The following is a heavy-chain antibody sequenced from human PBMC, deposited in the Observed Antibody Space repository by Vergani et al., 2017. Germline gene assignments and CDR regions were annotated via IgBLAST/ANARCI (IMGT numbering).Heavy chain of an antibody. J-gene: IGHJ2*01. CDR3: ARDRDFGDSAYWYFDL. D-gene: IGHD3-10*01. V-gene: IGHV3-21*01. CDR2: ISSSSSYI. CDR1: GFTFSRYS. Sequence: EVQLVESGGGLVKPGGSLRLSCAASGFTFSRYSMNWVRQAPGKGLEWVSSISSSSSYIYYADSVKGRFTISRDNAKNALYLQMNSLRAEDTAVYYCARDRDFGDSAYWYFDLWGRGTLVTVSS.